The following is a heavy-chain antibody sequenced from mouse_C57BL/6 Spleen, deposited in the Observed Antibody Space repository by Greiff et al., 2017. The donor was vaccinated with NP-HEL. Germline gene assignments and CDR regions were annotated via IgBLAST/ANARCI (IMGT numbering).Heavy chain of an antibody. D-gene: IGHD2-10*02. CDR1: GYSFTDYN. J-gene: IGHJ1*03. V-gene: IGHV1-39*01. CDR2: INPNDGTT. Sequence: EVQLQQSGPELVKPGASVKISCKASGYSFTDYNMNWVKQSNGKSLEWIGVINPNDGTTSYNQKFKGKATLTVDQTSSTAYMQLNSLNSEDSAVYYCARREVWSGNFDVWGTGTTVTVSS. CDR3: ARREVWSGNFDV.